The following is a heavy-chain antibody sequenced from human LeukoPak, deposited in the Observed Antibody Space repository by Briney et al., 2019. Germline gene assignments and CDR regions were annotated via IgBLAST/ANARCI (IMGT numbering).Heavy chain of an antibody. CDR1: GFTFDDYA. D-gene: IGHD3-22*01. CDR3: AREKDYYDSSGAVGAFDI. V-gene: IGHV3-9*01. CDR2: ISWNSGSI. Sequence: PGRSLRLSCAASGFTFDDYAMHWVRQAPGKGLEWVSGISWNSGSIGYADSVKGRFTISRDNSKNTLYLQMNSLRAEDTAVYYCAREKDYYDSSGAVGAFDIWGQGTMVTVSS. J-gene: IGHJ3*02.